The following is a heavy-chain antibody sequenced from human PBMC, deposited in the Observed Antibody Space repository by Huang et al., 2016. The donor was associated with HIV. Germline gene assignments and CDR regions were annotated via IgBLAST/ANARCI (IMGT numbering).Heavy chain of an antibody. CDR2: IYYSGST. Sequence: QLQLQESGPGLVKPSETLSLPCTVSGGSISSSSYYWGWSRQPPGKGLEWIGSIYYSGSTYYNPPLKSRGTISVDTSKNQFSLKLSSVTAADTAVYYGARLLYRYYFDYWGQGTLVTVSS. CDR1: GGSISSSSYY. CDR3: ARLLYRYYFDY. D-gene: IGHD1-26*01. V-gene: IGHV4-39*01. J-gene: IGHJ4*02.